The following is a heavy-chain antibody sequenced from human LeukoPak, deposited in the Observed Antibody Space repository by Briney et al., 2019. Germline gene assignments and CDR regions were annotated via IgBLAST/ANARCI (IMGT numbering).Heavy chain of an antibody. Sequence: PSETLSLTCTVSGGSISSGDYYWSWIRQPPGKGLEWIGYIYYSGSTYYNPSLKSRVTISVDTSKNQFSLKLSSVTAADTAVYYCARRRAAAGNGFDYWGQGTLVTVSS. CDR2: IYYSGST. CDR3: ARRRAAAGNGFDY. D-gene: IGHD6-13*01. J-gene: IGHJ4*02. CDR1: GGSISSGDYY. V-gene: IGHV4-30-4*01.